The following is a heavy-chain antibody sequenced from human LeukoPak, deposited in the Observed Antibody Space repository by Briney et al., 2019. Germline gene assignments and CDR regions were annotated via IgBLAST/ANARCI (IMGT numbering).Heavy chain of an antibody. D-gene: IGHD3-22*01. CDR1: GFTFSSYE. CDR3: GRDRETYYYDSSGIIDY. V-gene: IGHV3-48*03. Sequence: GGSLRLSCAASGFTFSSYEMNWVRQAPGKGLEWVSYISSSGSTIYYADSVKGRFTISRDNAKNSLYLQMNSLRAEDTAVYYCGRDRETYYYDSSGIIDYWGQGTLVTVSS. CDR2: ISSSGSTI. J-gene: IGHJ4*02.